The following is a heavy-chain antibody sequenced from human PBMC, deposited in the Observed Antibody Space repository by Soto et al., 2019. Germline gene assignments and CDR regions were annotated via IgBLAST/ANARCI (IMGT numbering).Heavy chain of an antibody. D-gene: IGHD5-18*01. J-gene: IGHJ4*02. Sequence: EVQLLESGGGLVQPGGSLRLSCAASGFTFSSYAMSWVRQAPGKGLEWVSAISGSGGSTYYADSVKGRFTISRDNSKNTLYLQMNSLRAEDTAVYYCAKWTHNFYHVDTATGNYLDYWGQGTLVTVSS. V-gene: IGHV3-23*01. CDR3: AKWTHNFYHVDTATGNYLDY. CDR1: GFTFSSYA. CDR2: ISGSGGST.